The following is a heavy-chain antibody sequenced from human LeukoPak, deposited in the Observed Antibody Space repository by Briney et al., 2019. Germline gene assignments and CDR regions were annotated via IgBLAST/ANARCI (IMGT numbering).Heavy chain of an antibody. CDR1: GYSISGGYY. Sequence: SETLSLTCAVSGYSISGGYYWGWIRQPPGKGLEWIGSIYHSGSTYYNPSLKSRVTISVDTSKNQFSLKLSSVTAADTAVYYCARAGGYSGSYYEFDYWGQGTLVTVSS. D-gene: IGHD1-26*01. CDR2: IYHSGST. J-gene: IGHJ4*02. CDR3: ARAGGYSGSYYEFDY. V-gene: IGHV4-38-2*01.